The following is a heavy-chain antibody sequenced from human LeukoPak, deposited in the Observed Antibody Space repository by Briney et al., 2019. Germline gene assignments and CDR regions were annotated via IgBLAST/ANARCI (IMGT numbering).Heavy chain of an antibody. CDR3: ARGSTLRYFDWLLTTPFDY. CDR2: INPSGGST. Sequence: ASVKVSCKASGYTFTSYYMHWVRQAPGQGLEWLGIINPSGGSTSYAQKFQGRVTMTRDTSTSTVYMELSSLRSEDTAVYYCARGSTLRYFDWLLTTPFDYWGQGTLVTVSS. J-gene: IGHJ4*02. D-gene: IGHD3-9*01. V-gene: IGHV1-46*01. CDR1: GYTFTSYY.